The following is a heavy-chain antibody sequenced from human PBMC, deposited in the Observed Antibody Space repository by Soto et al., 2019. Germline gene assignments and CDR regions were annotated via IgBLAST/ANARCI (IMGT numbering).Heavy chain of an antibody. CDR2: IYPGDSDT. D-gene: IGHD3-22*01. J-gene: IGHJ6*02. Sequence: GESLKISCKGSGYSFTSYWIGWVRQMPGKGLEWMGIIYPGDSDTRYSPSFQGQVTISADKSISTAYLQWSSLKASDTAMYYCARHGVYYDSSGTDYYYYGMDVWGQGTTVTVSS. V-gene: IGHV5-51*01. CDR3: ARHGVYYDSSGTDYYYYGMDV. CDR1: GYSFTSYW.